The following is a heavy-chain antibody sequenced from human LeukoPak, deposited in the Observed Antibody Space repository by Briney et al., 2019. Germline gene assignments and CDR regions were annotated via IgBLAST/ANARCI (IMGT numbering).Heavy chain of an antibody. V-gene: IGHV3-30-3*01. CDR1: GFTFSDYA. CDR3: ARDGDGDYYFDY. Sequence: QTGGSLRLSCAVSGFTFSDYAMHWVRQAPGKGLEWVAVISYDGNNKFYPDSVKGRFTISRDNSKSTLYLQMNSLRAEDTAVYYCARDGDGDYYFDYWGQGTLVTVSS. CDR2: ISYDGNNK. D-gene: IGHD4-17*01. J-gene: IGHJ4*02.